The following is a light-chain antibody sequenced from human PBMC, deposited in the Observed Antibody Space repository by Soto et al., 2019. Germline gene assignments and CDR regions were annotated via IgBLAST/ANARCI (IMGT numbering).Light chain of an antibody. V-gene: IGLV6-57*01. CDR2: EDN. CDR3: QSYDSSSQV. CDR1: SGSIASNY. Sequence: NFMLTQPHSVSESPGKTVTISCTRSSGSIASNYVQWYQQRPGSSPTTVIYEDNQRPSGVTDRFSGSIDSSSNSASLTISGLKTEDEADYYCQSYDSSSQVFGGGTKVTVL. J-gene: IGLJ3*02.